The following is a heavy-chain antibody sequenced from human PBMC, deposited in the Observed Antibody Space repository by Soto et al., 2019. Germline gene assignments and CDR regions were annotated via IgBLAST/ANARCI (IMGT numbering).Heavy chain of an antibody. CDR1: GNTFASHG. D-gene: IGHD3-10*01. CDR3: ARVDPRGVAVVRDY. V-gene: IGHV1-18*01. J-gene: IGHJ4*02. Sequence: GASVKVSCKASGNTFASHGFSWVRRAPGQGLEWMGWISGFNGQTNYALKFQGRVTLTTDASTSTAYMELRSLRSDDTAVYFCARVDPRGVAVVRDYWGQGTLVTVSS. CDR2: ISGFNGQT.